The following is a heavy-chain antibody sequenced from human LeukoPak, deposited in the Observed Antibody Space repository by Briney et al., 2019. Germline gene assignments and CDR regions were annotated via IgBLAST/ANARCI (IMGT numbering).Heavy chain of an antibody. J-gene: IGHJ4*02. CDR1: GGSISSSNW. D-gene: IGHD3-22*01. CDR2: INHSGST. V-gene: IGHV4-4*02. CDR3: ARARLYYYDSSGYRY. Sequence: SGTLSLTCAVSGGSISSSNWWSWVRQPPGKGLEWIGEINHSGSTNYNPSLKSRVTISVDTSKNQFSLKLSSVTAADTAVYYCARARLYYYDSSGYRYWGQGTLVTVSS.